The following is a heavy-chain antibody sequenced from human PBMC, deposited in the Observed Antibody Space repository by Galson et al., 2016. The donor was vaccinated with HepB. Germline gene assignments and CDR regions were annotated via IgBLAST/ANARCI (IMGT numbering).Heavy chain of an antibody. Sequence: SLRLSCAASGFTFKSSAIHWVRQAPGRGLEWVAVISHDGTTKHYTDSVKGRFTTSRDNSQNALFLQMNALQPEDTAVYYCAKRAKYSGNDFDSWGLGTLVVVSS. CDR2: ISHDGTTK. J-gene: IGHJ4*02. V-gene: IGHV3-30*18. CDR3: AKRAKYSGNDFDS. CDR1: GFTFKSSA. D-gene: IGHD5-12*01.